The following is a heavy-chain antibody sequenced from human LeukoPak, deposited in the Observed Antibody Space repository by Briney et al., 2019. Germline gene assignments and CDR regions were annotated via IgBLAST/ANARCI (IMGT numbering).Heavy chain of an antibody. V-gene: IGHV3-30*18. D-gene: IGHD1-1*01. CDR2: ISFNGSHK. J-gene: IGHJ4*02. CDR3: AKDQGTGNMYY. CDR1: GCTVSSDG. Sequence: GRSLRLSCAAAGCTVSSDGMHWVRQAPGKGLEWVAVISFNGSHKYYADSVKGRFTISRDDSKNTLYLQMKRLSPDDTAVYYCAKDQGTGNMYYWGQGTLVTVSS.